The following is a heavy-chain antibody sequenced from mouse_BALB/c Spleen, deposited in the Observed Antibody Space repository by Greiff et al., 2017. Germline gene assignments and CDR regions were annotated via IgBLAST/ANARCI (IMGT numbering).Heavy chain of an antibody. CDR3: ARGYYYGFYAMDY. CDR1: GYTFTSYW. Sequence: QVQLQQPGAELVKPGASVKLSCKASGYTFTSYWMHWVKQRPGQGLEWIGEINPSNGRTNYNEKFKSKATLTVDKSSSTAYMQLSSLTSEDSAVYYCARGYYYGFYAMDYWGQGTSVTVSS. D-gene: IGHD1-2*01. V-gene: IGHV1S81*02. CDR2: INPSNGRT. J-gene: IGHJ4*01.